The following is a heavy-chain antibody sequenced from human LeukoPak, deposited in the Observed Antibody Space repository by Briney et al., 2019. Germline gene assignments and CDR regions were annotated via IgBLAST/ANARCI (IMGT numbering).Heavy chain of an antibody. J-gene: IGHJ6*03. CDR2: IYNSGST. CDR1: GYSISSGYY. D-gene: IGHD6-13*01. V-gene: IGHV4-38-2*02. CDR3: ARAYSSSWYSRDFYYIDV. Sequence: SETLSLTCTVSGYSISSGYYWGWIRQAPGKGLEWIGSIYNSGSTYYNPSLKSRVTISVDMSKNQFSLKMSSVTAADTAVYYCARAYSSSWYSRDFYYIDVWGKGTTVTVSS.